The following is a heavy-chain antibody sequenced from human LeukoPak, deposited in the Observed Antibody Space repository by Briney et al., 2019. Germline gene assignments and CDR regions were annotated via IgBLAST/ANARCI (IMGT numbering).Heavy chain of an antibody. D-gene: IGHD2-8*01. Sequence: GGSLRLSCAASGFMFSSNWMNWVRQAPGMGLEWVGRIKSNTDAGTTDYAAPVKGRFAISRDDSENTLYLQMNSLKTEDTAVYYCTRTLKGGYFDYWGQGTLVTVSS. J-gene: IGHJ4*02. CDR1: GFMFSSNW. CDR2: IKSNTDAGTT. CDR3: TRTLKGGYFDY. V-gene: IGHV3-15*07.